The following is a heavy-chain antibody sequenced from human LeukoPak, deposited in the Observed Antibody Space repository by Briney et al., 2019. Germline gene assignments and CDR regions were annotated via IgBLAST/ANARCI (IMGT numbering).Heavy chain of an antibody. Sequence: PGGSLRLSCAASGFTFSSYGMHWVRQAPGKGLEWVAVIWYDGSNKYYADSVKGRFTISRDNSKNTLYLQMNSLRAEDTAVYYCARKYCSGGSSYSFGGAWFDPWGQETLVTVSS. CDR2: IWYDGSNK. V-gene: IGHV3-33*01. CDR1: GFTFSSYG. CDR3: ARKYCSGGSSYSFGGAWFDP. J-gene: IGHJ5*02. D-gene: IGHD2-15*01.